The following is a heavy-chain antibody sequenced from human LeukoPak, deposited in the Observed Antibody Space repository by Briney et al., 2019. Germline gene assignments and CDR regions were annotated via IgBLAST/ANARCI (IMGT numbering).Heavy chain of an antibody. V-gene: IGHV3-30*18. CDR2: ISYDGSNK. D-gene: IGHD1-26*01. J-gene: IGHJ4*02. Sequence: PGGSLRLSCAASGFTFSSYGMHWVRQAPGKGLEWVAVISYDGSNKYYADSVKGRFTISRDNSKNTLYLQMNSLRAEDTAVYYCAKAQSSGSYSFDYWGQGTLVTVSS. CDR3: AKAQSSGSYSFDY. CDR1: GFTFSSYG.